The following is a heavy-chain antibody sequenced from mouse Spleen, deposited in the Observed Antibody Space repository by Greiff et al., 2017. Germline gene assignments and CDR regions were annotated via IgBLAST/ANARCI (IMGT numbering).Heavy chain of an antibody. CDR3: ASGYGNYGYYYAMDY. Sequence: QVQLQQSGAELVRPGTSVKLSCKASGYTFTSYWMHWVKQRPGQGLEWIGVIDPSDSYTNYNQKFKGKATLTVDTSSSTAYMQLSSLTSEDSAVYYCASGYGNYGYYYAMDYWGQGTSVTVSS. CDR2: IDPSDSYT. CDR1: GYTFTSYW. D-gene: IGHD2-1*01. J-gene: IGHJ4*01. V-gene: IGHV1-59*01.